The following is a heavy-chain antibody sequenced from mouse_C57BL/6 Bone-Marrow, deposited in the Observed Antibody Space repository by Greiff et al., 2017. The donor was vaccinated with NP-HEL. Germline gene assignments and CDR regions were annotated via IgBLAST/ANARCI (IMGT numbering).Heavy chain of an antibody. V-gene: IGHV1-59*01. CDR3: ARGGHTGGFAY. Sequence: QVQLQQPGAELVRPGTSVKLSCKASGYTFTSYWMHWVKQRPGQGLEWIGVIDPSDSYTNYNQKFKGKATLTVDTSSSTAYMQLSSLTSEDSAVYYCARGGHTGGFAYWGQGTLVTVSA. CDR1: GYTFTSYW. CDR2: IDPSDSYT. J-gene: IGHJ3*01.